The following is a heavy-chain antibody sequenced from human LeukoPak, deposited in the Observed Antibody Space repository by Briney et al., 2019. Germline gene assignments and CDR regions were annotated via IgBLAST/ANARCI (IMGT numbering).Heavy chain of an antibody. Sequence: ASVKVSCKASGYTFTSYGISWVRQPPGQGLEWMGWISAYNGNTNYAQKLQGRVTMTTDTSTSTAYMELRSLRSDDTAVYYCARGEGSSWYLDWFDPWGQGTLVTVSS. J-gene: IGHJ5*02. CDR2: ISAYNGNT. CDR1: GYTFTSYG. CDR3: ARGEGSSWYLDWFDP. V-gene: IGHV1-18*01. D-gene: IGHD6-13*01.